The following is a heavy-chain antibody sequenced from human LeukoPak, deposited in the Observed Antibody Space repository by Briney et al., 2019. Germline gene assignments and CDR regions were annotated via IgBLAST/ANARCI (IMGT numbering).Heavy chain of an antibody. CDR2: ITPIFGTA. CDR1: GGTFSTYA. Sequence: ASVKVSCKASGGTFSTYAINWVRQAPGQGLEWMGGITPIFGTANYAQKFQGRVTITADESTSTAYMELSSLRSEDTAVYYCARDSQLSVVGATDAFDIWRQGTMVTVSS. CDR3: ARDSQLSVVGATDAFDI. D-gene: IGHD1-26*01. V-gene: IGHV1-69*13. J-gene: IGHJ3*02.